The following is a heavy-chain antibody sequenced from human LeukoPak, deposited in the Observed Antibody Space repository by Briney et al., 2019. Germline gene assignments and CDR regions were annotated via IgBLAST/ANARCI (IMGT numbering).Heavy chain of an antibody. CDR2: ISAYNGNT. CDR1: GYTFTSYG. CDR3: ARGGLGAPSTSNWFDP. D-gene: IGHD2/OR15-2a*01. J-gene: IGHJ5*02. Sequence: ASVKVSCKASGYTFTSYGISWVRQAPGQGLEWMGWISAYNGNTNYAQKLQGRVTMTTDTSTSTAYMELRSLRSDGTAVYYCARGGLGAPSTSNWFDPWGQGTLVTVSS. V-gene: IGHV1-18*01.